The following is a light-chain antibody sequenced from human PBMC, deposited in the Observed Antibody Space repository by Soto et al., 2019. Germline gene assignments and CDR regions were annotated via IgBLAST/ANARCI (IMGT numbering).Light chain of an antibody. J-gene: IGKJ5*01. CDR2: DES. CDR3: QKRSNWPIT. CDR1: RSLGRY. Sequence: DIVLAQSPDTLSLSPGDSATLSCRDSRSLGRYLAWYQQKTGQAPRILIYDESHRATGIPVRLSGSGSDSDLNLTISRLEPEDFAVYYCQKRSNWPITCGQGTRLEIK. V-gene: IGKV3-11*01.